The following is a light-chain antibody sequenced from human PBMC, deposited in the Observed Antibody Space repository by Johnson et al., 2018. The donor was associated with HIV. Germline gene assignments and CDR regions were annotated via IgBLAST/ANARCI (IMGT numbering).Light chain of an antibody. CDR1: SSNIGNNY. J-gene: IGLJ1*01. V-gene: IGLV1-51*01. Sequence: QSVLTQPPSVSAAPGQKVTISCSGSSSNIGNNYVSWYQQLPGTSPKLLIYDNNKRPSVIPDRFSGSKSGTSATLGISGLQPGYEADYYCGPWDSSLSAGVFGTATKVTVL. CDR2: DNN. CDR3: GPWDSSLSAGV.